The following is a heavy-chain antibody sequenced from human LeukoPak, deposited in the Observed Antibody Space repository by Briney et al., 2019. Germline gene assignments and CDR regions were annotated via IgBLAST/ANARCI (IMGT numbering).Heavy chain of an antibody. J-gene: IGHJ4*02. CDR2: IGTAGEI. V-gene: IGHV3-13*01. CDR1: GFTFSSYD. Sequence: GGSLRLSCAASGFTFSSYDIHWVRQATGKGLEWVSGIGTAGEIYYPGSVKGRFTISRENAKNSLYLQMNSLRAEDTALYYCAKDSTRGSSWDFDYWGQGTLVTVSS. CDR3: AKDSTRGSSWDFDY. D-gene: IGHD6-6*01.